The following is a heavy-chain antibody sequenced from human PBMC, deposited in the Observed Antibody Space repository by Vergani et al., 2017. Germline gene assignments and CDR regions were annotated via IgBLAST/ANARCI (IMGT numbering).Heavy chain of an antibody. D-gene: IGHD6-13*01. CDR3: ARSGMQQQLVRYYFDY. Sequence: EVQLLESGGDLVQPGGSLRLSCAASGFSFTTYAMSWVRQAPGKGLEWVSTINTNGDYTRYGDSVKGRFTISRDNSKSTLYLQMNSLRAEDTAVYYCARSGMQQQLVRYYFDYWGQGTLVTVSS. V-gene: IGHV3-23*01. CDR1: GFSFTTYA. CDR2: INTNGDYT. J-gene: IGHJ4*02.